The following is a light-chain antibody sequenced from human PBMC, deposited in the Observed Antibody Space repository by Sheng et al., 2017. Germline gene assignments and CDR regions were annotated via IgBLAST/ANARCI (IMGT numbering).Light chain of an antibody. CDR2: GAS. CDR3: QLYNKWPVT. V-gene: IGKV3-20*01. Sequence: EIVLTQSPGTLSLSPGERATLSCRASQSVSSSYIAWYQQKPGQAPRLLIYGASSRATGIPDRFSGSGSGTDFTLTISRLEPEDFAVYYCQLYNKWPVTFGQGTRLEIK. J-gene: IGKJ5*01. CDR1: QSVSSSY.